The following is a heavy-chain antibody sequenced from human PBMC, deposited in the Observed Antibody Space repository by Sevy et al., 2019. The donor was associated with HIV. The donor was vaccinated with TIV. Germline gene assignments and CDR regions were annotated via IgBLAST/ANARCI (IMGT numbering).Heavy chain of an antibody. CDR2: IRDSRET. D-gene: IGHD6-19*01. CDR3: AGPILTYNSGWSYYDY. CDR1: GASISSSGYY. J-gene: IGHJ4*02. Sequence: SETLSLTCTVSGASISSSGYYWGLIRQPPGKGLEWIASIRDSRETFYNPSLKSRVTISADTSKNQFSLQLSSVTAADTAIYFCAGPILTYNSGWSYYDYWGQGTVVTVSS. V-gene: IGHV4-39*01.